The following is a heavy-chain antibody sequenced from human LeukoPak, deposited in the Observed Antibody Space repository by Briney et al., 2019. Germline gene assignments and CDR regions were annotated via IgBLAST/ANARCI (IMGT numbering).Heavy chain of an antibody. Sequence: ASVKVFCKASGYTFTSYGISWVRQAPGQGHEWMGWISAYNGNTNYAQKLPGRVTMTTDASTSRAYMELRSLRSDDTAVYYCAKDRSPFYDYVWGSYRPTFDYWGQGTLVTLSS. J-gene: IGHJ4*02. CDR2: ISAYNGNT. CDR3: AKDRSPFYDYVWGSYRPTFDY. D-gene: IGHD3-16*02. CDR1: GYTFTSYG. V-gene: IGHV1-18*01.